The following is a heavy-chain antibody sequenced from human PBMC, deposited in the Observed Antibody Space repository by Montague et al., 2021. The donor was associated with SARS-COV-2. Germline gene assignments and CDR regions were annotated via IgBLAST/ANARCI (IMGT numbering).Heavy chain of an antibody. V-gene: IGHV4-39*07. J-gene: IGHJ2*01. CDR1: GGSISSSSYY. Sequence: SETLSLTCTVSGGSISSSSYYWGWIRQPPGKGLEWIGSIYYSGSTYYNPSLKSRVTISVDTSKNQFSLKLRSVTAADTAVYYCARSDLSVIVLVVYATRGGYFDLWGRGTLVTVSS. CDR2: IYYSGST. CDR3: ARSDLSVIVLVVYATRGGYFDL. D-gene: IGHD2-8*02.